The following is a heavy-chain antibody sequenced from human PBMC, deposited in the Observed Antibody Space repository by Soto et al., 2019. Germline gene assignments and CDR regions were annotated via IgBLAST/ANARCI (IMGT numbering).Heavy chain of an antibody. D-gene: IGHD4-17*01. CDR1: GGTFSSYA. J-gene: IGHJ4*02. V-gene: IGHV1-69*06. CDR3: ARGDYGGNSGYFDY. CDR2: IIPIFGTA. Sequence: SVKVSCKASGGTFSSYAISWVRQAPGQGLDWMGGIIPIFGTANYAQKFQGRVTITADKSTSTAYMELSSLRSEDTAVYYCARGDYGGNSGYFDYWGQGTLVTVSS.